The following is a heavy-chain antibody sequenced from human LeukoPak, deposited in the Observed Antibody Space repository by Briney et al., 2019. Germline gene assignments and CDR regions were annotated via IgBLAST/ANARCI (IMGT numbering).Heavy chain of an antibody. CDR2: ISRTGSTM. J-gene: IGHJ6*02. V-gene: IGHV3-48*04. CDR3: AIPPLSGTGSSRPLAGMDV. CDR1: GFSFSSYS. D-gene: IGHD3-10*01. Sequence: PGGSLRLSCAASGFSFSSYSMNWVRQAPGKGLEWVSYISRTGSTMSYADSVKGRFTISRDNARNSLCLQMNSLRAEDTAVYYCAIPPLSGTGSSRPLAGMDVWGQGTTVTVSS.